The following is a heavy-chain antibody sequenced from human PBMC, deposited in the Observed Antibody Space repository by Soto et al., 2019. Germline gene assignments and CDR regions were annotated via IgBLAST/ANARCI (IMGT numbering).Heavy chain of an antibody. J-gene: IGHJ4*02. Sequence: PEGSLRLSCAASGFTFSDYAMSWVRQAPGKGLEWVSTISGSAISTYYADSVKGRFTISRDNSKNTLYLQMDSLRADDTAVYYCAKEKVSTTYNYDYWGQGTLVTVSS. V-gene: IGHV3-23*01. CDR2: ISGSAIST. D-gene: IGHD5-12*01. CDR1: GFTFSDYA. CDR3: AKEKVSTTYNYDY.